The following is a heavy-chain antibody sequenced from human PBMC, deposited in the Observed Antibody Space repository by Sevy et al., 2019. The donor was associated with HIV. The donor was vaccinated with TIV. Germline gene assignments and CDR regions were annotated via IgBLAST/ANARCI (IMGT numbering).Heavy chain of an antibody. CDR1: GFTFTRYW. CDR2: VNQDGGEK. D-gene: IGHD2-15*01. CDR3: VTDCFSHCSSGSCAVEYFQH. V-gene: IGHV3-7*01. Sequence: GGSLRLSCEASGFTFTRYWMSWVRQDPGKGLEWVANVNQDGGEKNYVDSVKGRFTISRDNAKNSVDLQMSSLRAEDTAVYYCVTDCFSHCSSGSCAVEYFQHWGQGTLVTVSS. J-gene: IGHJ1*01.